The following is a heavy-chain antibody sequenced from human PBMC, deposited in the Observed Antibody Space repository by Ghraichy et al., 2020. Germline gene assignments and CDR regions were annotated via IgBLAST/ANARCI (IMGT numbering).Heavy chain of an antibody. CDR3: ARRVSSGWQGWFDP. CDR1: GGSISSYY. J-gene: IGHJ5*02. Sequence: SETLSLTCTVSGGSISSYYWSWIRQPPGKGLEWIGYIYTSGSTNYNPSLKSRVTISVDTSKNQFSLKLSSVTAADTAVYYCARRVSSGWQGWFDPWGQGTLVTVSS. D-gene: IGHD6-19*01. CDR2: IYTSGST. V-gene: IGHV4-4*09.